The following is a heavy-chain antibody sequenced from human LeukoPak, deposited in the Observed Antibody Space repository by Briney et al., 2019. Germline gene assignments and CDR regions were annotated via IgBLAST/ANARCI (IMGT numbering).Heavy chain of an antibody. CDR3: ARQLGYCSSTSCYADKVDY. J-gene: IGHJ4*02. Sequence: PSETLSLTCTVSGGSISSSSYYWGWIRQPPGKGLEWIGSIYYSGSTYYNPSLKSRVTISVDTSKNQFSLKLSSVTAADTAVYYCARQLGYCSSTSCYADKVDYWGQGTLATVSS. CDR1: GGSISSSSYY. D-gene: IGHD2-2*01. CDR2: IYYSGST. V-gene: IGHV4-39*01.